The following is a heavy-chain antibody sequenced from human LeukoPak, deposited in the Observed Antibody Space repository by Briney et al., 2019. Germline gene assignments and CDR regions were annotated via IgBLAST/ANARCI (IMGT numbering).Heavy chain of an antibody. D-gene: IGHD3-22*01. CDR2: INHSGST. V-gene: IGHV4-34*01. CDR1: GGSFSGYY. J-gene: IGHJ6*02. Sequence: SETLSLTCAVYGGSFSGYYWSWIRQPPGKGLEWIGEINHSGSTNYNPSLKSRVTISVDTSKNQFSLKLSSVTAADTAVYYCARDRVDSSGQYYYYYGMDVWGQGTTVTVSS. CDR3: ARDRVDSSGQYYYYYGMDV.